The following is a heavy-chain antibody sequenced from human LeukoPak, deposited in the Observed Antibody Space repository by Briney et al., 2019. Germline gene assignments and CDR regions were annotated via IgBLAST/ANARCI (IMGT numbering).Heavy chain of an antibody. V-gene: IGHV3-30*19. CDR2: ISYDGSNK. CDR1: GFTFSSYG. CDR3: ARDPGDYVEGDWFDP. J-gene: IGHJ5*02. Sequence: GGSLRLSCAASGFTFSSYGMHWVRQAPGKGLEWVAVISYDGSNKYYADSVKGRFTISRDNSKNTLYLQMNSLRAEDTAVYYCARDPGDYVEGDWFDPWGQGTLVTVSS. D-gene: IGHD4-17*01.